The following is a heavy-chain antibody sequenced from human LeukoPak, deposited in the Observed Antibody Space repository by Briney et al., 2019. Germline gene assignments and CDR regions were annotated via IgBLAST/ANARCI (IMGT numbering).Heavy chain of an antibody. Sequence: ASVKVSCKASGYTFTSYGISWVRQAPGQGLEWMGWISAYNGNTNYAQKLQGRVTMTTDTSTSTAYMELRSLRSDDTAVYYCASTYYYDSSGYYGLDYWGQGTLVTVSS. J-gene: IGHJ4*02. CDR2: ISAYNGNT. CDR3: ASTYYYDSSGYYGLDY. D-gene: IGHD3-22*01. V-gene: IGHV1-18*01. CDR1: GYTFTSYG.